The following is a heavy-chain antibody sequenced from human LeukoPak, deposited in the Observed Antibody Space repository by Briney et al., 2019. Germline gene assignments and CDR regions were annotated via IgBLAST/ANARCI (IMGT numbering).Heavy chain of an antibody. Sequence: ASVKVSCEASGYTFTSYDINWVRQATGQGLERMGWMNPNSGNTGCAQKFQGRVTMTRNTSISTAYMELSSLRSEDTAVYYCAREGGELDAFDIWGQGTMVTVSS. CDR2: MNPNSGNT. D-gene: IGHD1-26*01. J-gene: IGHJ3*02. CDR1: GYTFTSYD. CDR3: AREGGELDAFDI. V-gene: IGHV1-8*01.